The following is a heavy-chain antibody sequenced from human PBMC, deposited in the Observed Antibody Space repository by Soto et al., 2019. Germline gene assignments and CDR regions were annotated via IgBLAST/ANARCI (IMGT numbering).Heavy chain of an antibody. D-gene: IGHD6-6*01. J-gene: IGHJ5*02. CDR1: GGSISSSSDY. V-gene: IGHV4-39*01. Sequence: SETLSLTCTVSGGSISSSSDYWGWIRQPPGKRLEWIGSIYYSGSTYYNASLKSRVTISVDTSKNQFSLKLSSVTAADTAVYYCARLWYSSSSWFDPWGQGTLVTVSS. CDR2: IYYSGST. CDR3: ARLWYSSSSWFDP.